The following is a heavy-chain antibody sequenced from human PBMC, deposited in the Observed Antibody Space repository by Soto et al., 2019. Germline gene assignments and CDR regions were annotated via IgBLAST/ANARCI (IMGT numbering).Heavy chain of an antibody. D-gene: IGHD5-18*01. J-gene: IGHJ3*02. CDR1: GFTFSYYD. Sequence: EGQLVESGGGLVQPGGSLRLACAASGFTFSYYDFHWVRQATGKGLGWVSAIGTVDDTYYPDSVKCRFTISRENAKNAWYLQMNSLRVEDTAVYYCAREQQLGKWDALDIWGQGTVVTVSS. CDR2: IGTVDDT. V-gene: IGHV3-13*01. CDR3: AREQQLGKWDALDI.